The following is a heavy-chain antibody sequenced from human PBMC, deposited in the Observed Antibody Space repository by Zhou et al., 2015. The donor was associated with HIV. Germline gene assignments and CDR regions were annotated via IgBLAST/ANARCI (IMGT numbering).Heavy chain of an antibody. J-gene: IGHJ3*02. V-gene: IGHV1-69*01. CDR1: GGTFSSHA. Sequence: QVQLVQSGAEVKKPGSSVKVSCKASGGTFSSHAISWVRQAPGQGLEWMGGIIPIFGTAKYAQKFQGRVTIIADESTSTVYMELSSLRSEDTAVYYCAREQKMATIGGFDIWGQGTMVTVSS. CDR2: IIPIFGTA. CDR3: AREQKMATIGGFDI. D-gene: IGHD5-24*01.